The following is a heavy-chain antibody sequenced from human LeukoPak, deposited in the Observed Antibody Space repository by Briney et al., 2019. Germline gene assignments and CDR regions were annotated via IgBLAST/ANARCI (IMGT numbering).Heavy chain of an antibody. CDR2: IIPIFGTT. D-gene: IGHD5-24*01. CDR3: TRVPEMPDY. CDR1: GGTFSSYA. J-gene: IGHJ4*02. Sequence: ASVKVSCKASGGTFSSYAISWVRQAPGQGLEWMGGIIPIFGTTNYAQKFQGRVIITTDESTSTAYMELSSLRSEDTAVYFCTRVPEMPDYWGQGTLVTVSS. V-gene: IGHV1-69*05.